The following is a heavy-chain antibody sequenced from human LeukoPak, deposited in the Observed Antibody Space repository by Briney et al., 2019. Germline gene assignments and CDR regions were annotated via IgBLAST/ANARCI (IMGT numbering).Heavy chain of an antibody. J-gene: IGHJ4*02. CDR2: VSYDGSWD. V-gene: IGHV3-30*03. CDR1: GLTFSDVW. D-gene: IGHD3-16*02. CDR3: TREERGYIPAF. Sequence: GGSLRLSCAASGLTFSDVWMSWVRQTPGKGLEWVAFVSYDGSWDSHSDSVKGRFTISRDDSKNTLYLQMTRLRAEDTAVYYCTREERGYIPAFWGQGTLVTVSS.